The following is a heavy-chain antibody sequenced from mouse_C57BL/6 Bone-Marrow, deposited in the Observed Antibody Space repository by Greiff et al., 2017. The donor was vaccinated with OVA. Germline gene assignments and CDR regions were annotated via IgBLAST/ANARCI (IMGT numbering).Heavy chain of an antibody. D-gene: IGHD2-12*01. CDR2: IYPGSGNT. Sequence: VMLVESGPELVKPGASVKISCKASGYSFTVYYIHWVKQRPGQGLEWIGWIYPGSGNTKYNEKFKGKATLTADTSSSTAYMQRSRLTSEDSAVYDGARSNDGGLAIDYGGQGTSVTVSS. CDR1: GYSFTVYY. J-gene: IGHJ4*01. V-gene: IGHV1-66*01. CDR3: ARSNDGGLAIDY.